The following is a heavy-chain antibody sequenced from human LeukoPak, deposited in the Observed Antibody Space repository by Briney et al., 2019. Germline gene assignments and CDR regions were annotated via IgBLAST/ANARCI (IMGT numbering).Heavy chain of an antibody. CDR1: GFTISSNY. D-gene: IGHD3-10*01. V-gene: IGHV3-53*01. Sequence: GGSLRLSCAAYGFTISSNYMSWVRQAQGKGLEWVSVIYSGGSTYYADSVKGRFTISRDNSKNTLYLQMNSLRAEDTAVYYCARQHPMVRGVIIQGAFDIWGQGTMVTVSS. J-gene: IGHJ3*02. CDR3: ARQHPMVRGVIIQGAFDI. CDR2: IYSGGST.